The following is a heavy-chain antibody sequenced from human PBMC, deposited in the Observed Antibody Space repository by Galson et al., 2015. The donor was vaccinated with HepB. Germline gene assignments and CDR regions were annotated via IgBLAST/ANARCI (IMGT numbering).Heavy chain of an antibody. CDR2: ISSGGGTK. D-gene: IGHD2-8*01. V-gene: IGHV3-48*04. CDR1: GFTFSNYK. CDR3: ARDSPPNCANACYIMDS. J-gene: IGHJ5*01. Sequence: SLRLSCAASGFTFSNYKMNWVRQAPGKGLEWVSFISSGGGTKYYADAVKGRFTISRDNAQKSLFLQMNSLRVDDTAVYYCARDSPPNCANACYIMDSWGRGTLVTVSS.